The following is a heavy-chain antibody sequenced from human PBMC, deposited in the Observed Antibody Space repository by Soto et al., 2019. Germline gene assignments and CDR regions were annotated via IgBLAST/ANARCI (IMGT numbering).Heavy chain of an antibody. J-gene: IGHJ4*02. D-gene: IGHD5-18*01. CDR1: GFTVSSNY. V-gene: IGHV3-53*01. Sequence: GGSLRLSCAASGFTVSSNYMSWVRQAPGEGLEWVSVIYSGGSTYYADSVKGRFTISRDNSKNTLYLQMNSLRAEDTAVYYCARDVKGGYSYGTFDYWGQGTLVTVSS. CDR2: IYSGGST. CDR3: ARDVKGGYSYGTFDY.